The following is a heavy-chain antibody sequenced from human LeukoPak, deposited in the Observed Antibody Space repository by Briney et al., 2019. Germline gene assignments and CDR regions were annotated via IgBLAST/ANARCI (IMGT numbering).Heavy chain of an antibody. D-gene: IGHD1-1*01. J-gene: IGHJ4*02. CDR3: AVETTPFDY. CDR2: IYYTGTT. V-gene: IGHV4-39*07. Sequence: PSETLSLTCTVSGGSISSSSNYWGWLRQPPGKGLEWIATIYYTGTTYYNPSLKSRVTISVDTSKNQFSLNLRSVTAADTAVYYCAVETTPFDYWGQGTLVTVSS. CDR1: GGSISSSSNY.